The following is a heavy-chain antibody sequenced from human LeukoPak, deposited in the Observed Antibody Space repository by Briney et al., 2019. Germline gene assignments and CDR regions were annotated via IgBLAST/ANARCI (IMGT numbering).Heavy chain of an antibody. J-gene: IGHJ4*02. CDR3: ARGMYSSGWPIDY. CDR2: INHSGST. D-gene: IGHD6-19*01. CDR1: GGSFSGYY. Sequence: SETLSLTCAVYGGSFSGYYWSWIRQPPGKGLEWIGEINHSGSTNYNPSLKSRVTISVDTSMNQFSLKLSSVTAADTAVYYCARGMYSSGWPIDYWGQGTLVTVSS. V-gene: IGHV4-34*01.